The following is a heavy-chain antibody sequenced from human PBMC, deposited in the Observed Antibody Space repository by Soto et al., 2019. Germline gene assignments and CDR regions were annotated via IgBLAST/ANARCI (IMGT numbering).Heavy chain of an antibody. CDR1: GYTFTSYG. Sequence: ASVKVSCKASGYTFTSYGISWVRQAPGQGLEWMGWISAYNGNTNYAQKLQGRVTMTTDTSTSTAYMELSSLRSEDTAVYYCASAMARARSSPYYFDYWGQGTLVTSPQ. CDR3: ASAMARARSSPYYFDY. V-gene: IGHV1-18*01. J-gene: IGHJ4*02. D-gene: IGHD1-26*01. CDR2: ISAYNGNT.